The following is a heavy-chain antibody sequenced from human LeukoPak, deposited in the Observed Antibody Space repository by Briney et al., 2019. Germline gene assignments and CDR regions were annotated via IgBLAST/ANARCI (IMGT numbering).Heavy chain of an antibody. CDR2: IGSGGTT. CDR1: GLTFSNYA. Sequence: GGSLRLSCAASGLTFSNYAMSWVRQAPGKGLEWVSSIGSGGTTHYADSVKGRFTISRDNSKNTLFLQMNSLRAEGTAVYYCAKYFYDSSTYSFDYWGQGTLVTVSS. D-gene: IGHD3-22*01. V-gene: IGHV3-23*01. CDR3: AKYFYDSSTYSFDY. J-gene: IGHJ4*02.